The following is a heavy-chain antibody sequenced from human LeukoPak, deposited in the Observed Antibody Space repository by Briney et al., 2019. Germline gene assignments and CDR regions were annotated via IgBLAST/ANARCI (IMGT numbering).Heavy chain of an antibody. CDR1: GFTFSSYG. V-gene: IGHV3-30*18. D-gene: IGHD6-19*01. CDR3: AKDWQQWLVLSAFDI. J-gene: IGHJ3*02. Sequence: GGSLRLSCAASGFTFSSYGMHWVRQAPGKGLEWVAVISYDGSNKYYADSVKGRFTISGDNSKNTLYLQMNSLRAEDTAVYYCAKDWQQWLVLSAFDIWGQGTMVTVSS. CDR2: ISYDGSNK.